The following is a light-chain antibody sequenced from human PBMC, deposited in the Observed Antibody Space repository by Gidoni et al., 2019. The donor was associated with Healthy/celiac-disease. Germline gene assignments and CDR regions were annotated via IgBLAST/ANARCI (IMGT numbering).Light chain of an antibody. J-gene: IGKJ4*01. CDR1: QSVSSN. Sequence: EIVMTQSPATLSVSPGERATLSCRASQSVSSNLAWYQQKPGQAPRLLIYGASTRATGIPARFSCSGSGTEFTLTISSLLSEDFAVYYCHQYNNWPLTFGGGTKVEIK. CDR3: HQYNNWPLT. V-gene: IGKV3-15*01. CDR2: GAS.